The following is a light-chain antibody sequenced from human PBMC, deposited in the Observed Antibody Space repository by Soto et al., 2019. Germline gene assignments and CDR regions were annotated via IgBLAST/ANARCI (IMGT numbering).Light chain of an antibody. CDR2: DAF. V-gene: IGKV1-5*01. CDR3: QQYNSYSSRT. Sequence: DIKMTQSPSTLTASGGDRFTITCRASQSISSWLASYQQKPGKDPKLLIFDAFSLESGVLSRFSGSRSGTEFTLTISSLQPDDYATYYCQQYNSYSSRTFGGGTKVDIK. J-gene: IGKJ4*01. CDR1: QSISSW.